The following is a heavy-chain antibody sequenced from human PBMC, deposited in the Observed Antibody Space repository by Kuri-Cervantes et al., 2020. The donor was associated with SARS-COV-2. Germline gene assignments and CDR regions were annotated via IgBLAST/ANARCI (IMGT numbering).Heavy chain of an antibody. CDR3: ARLLRVWLVLDY. CDR1: GFSFSDAW. J-gene: IGHJ4*02. V-gene: IGHV3-21*01. CDR2: ITRSSVYI. D-gene: IGHD6-19*01. Sequence: GESLKISCVGTGFSFSDAWMSWVRQTPGKGLEWVSSITRSSVYISYADSLKGRFTISRDNAKNSLYLQMNSLRAEDTAVYYCARLLRVWLVLDYWGQGTLVTVSS.